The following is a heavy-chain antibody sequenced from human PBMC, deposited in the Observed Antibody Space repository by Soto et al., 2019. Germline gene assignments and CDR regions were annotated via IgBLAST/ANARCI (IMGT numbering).Heavy chain of an antibody. CDR2: IYYSGST. CDR1: GGSVSSGNYY. V-gene: IGHV4-61*01. Sequence: SETLSLTCTVSGGSVSSGNYYWSWIRQPPGKGLEWIGYIYYSGSTNYNPSLKSRVTISVDTSKNQFSLKLSSVTAADTAVYYGARDDYRGGGPYYYYGMDGWGQGTTVTVAS. CDR3: ARDDYRGGGPYYYYGMDG. D-gene: IGHD4-4*01. J-gene: IGHJ6*02.